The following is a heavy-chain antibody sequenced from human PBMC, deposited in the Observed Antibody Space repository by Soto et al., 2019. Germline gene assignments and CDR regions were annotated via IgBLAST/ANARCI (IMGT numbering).Heavy chain of an antibody. D-gene: IGHD1-26*01. CDR1: GGTFSSYS. J-gene: IGHJ4*02. V-gene: IGHV1-69*13. CDR3: ARDGGRHSGGIDY. Sequence: SVKVSCKASGGTFSSYSINWVRQAPGQGLEWMGEVIPIFGTANYAQKFQGRVTITADESTSTAYMELSSLRTEDTAVYYCARDGGRHSGGIDYWGQGTLVTVSS. CDR2: VIPIFGTA.